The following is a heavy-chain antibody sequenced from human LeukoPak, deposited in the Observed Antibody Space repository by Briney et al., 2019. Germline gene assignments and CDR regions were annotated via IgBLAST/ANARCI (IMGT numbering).Heavy chain of an antibody. V-gene: IGHV4-39*01. CDR2: IYYSGST. D-gene: IGHD3-9*01. CDR1: GGSISSSSYY. CDR3: ARQSYDYDILTGYYGSYYFDY. J-gene: IGHJ4*02. Sequence: SETLSLTCTVSGGSISSSSYYWAWIRQPPGKGLEWIGSIYYSGSTYYNPSLKSRVTISVDTSKNQFSLKLSSVTSADTAVYYCARQSYDYDILTGYYGSYYFDYWGQGTLVTVSS.